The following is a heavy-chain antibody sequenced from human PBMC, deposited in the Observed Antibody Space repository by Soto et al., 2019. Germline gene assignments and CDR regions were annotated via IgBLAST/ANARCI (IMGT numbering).Heavy chain of an antibody. CDR3: ARLVPIFGVVILAPVNNWLDP. Sequence: ASVQVTCKASGYTFTSNSMHWVRQATGQTLEWMRWINVGNGNTKYSQKFQNRVTITMDTSATTAYMELTSLRSEDTAVYYCARLVPIFGVVILAPVNNWLDPWGQGTLVTVSS. D-gene: IGHD3-3*02. V-gene: IGHV1-3*01. CDR2: INVGNGNT. J-gene: IGHJ5*02. CDR1: GYTFTSNS.